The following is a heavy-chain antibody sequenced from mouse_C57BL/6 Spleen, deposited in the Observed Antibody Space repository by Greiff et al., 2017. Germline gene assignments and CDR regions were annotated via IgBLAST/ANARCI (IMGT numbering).Heavy chain of an antibody. Sequence: VQLQQSGPVLVKPGASVKMSCKASGYTFTDYYMNWVKQSHGKRLEWIRVISPYNGGTSYNLKFKGKATLTVDKSSSTSYMELNSLTSEDSAVYYCAREEENDYFDYWGQGTTLTVSS. J-gene: IGHJ2*01. CDR2: ISPYNGGT. CDR1: GYTFTDYY. CDR3: AREEENDYFDY. D-gene: IGHD2-3*01. V-gene: IGHV1-19*01.